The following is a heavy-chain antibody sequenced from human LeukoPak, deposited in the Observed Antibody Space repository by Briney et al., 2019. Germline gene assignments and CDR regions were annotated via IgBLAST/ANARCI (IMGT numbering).Heavy chain of an antibody. CDR3: ARVKAMVVTDFRMDV. CDR1: GFTFSSYS. J-gene: IGHJ6*04. CDR2: ISSSSSYI. D-gene: IGHD2-21*02. V-gene: IGHV3-21*01. Sequence: GGSLRLSCAASGFTFSSYSMNWVRQAPGKGLEWVSSISSSSSYIYYEDSVEGRFIISRDNAKNSLYLQINSLRAEDTAVYYCARVKAMVVTDFRMDVWGKGTTVTVSS.